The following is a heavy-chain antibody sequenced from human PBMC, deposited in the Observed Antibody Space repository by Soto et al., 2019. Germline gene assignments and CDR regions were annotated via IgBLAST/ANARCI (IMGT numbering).Heavy chain of an antibody. J-gene: IGHJ4*01. CDR1: ALTFSRYA. CDR2: ISDSGST. CDR3: AKGGLGYYRTTSRLFLHDY. V-gene: IGHV3-23*01. Sequence: GRDLRLSCTASALTFSRYAMIGVRHALGKELEWVSTISDSGSTYYAESVKGRLTISRDNSKHTLYLQMNSLRAEDTAVYYCAKGGLGYYRTTSRLFLHDYWGRGAFDIGSS. D-gene: IGHD2-2*01.